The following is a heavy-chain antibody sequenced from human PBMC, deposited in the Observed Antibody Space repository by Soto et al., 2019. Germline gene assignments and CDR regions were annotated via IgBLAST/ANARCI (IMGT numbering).Heavy chain of an antibody. D-gene: IGHD2-15*01. J-gene: IGHJ4*02. CDR2: ISWNSGSI. CDR3: AKSEDIVVVVADLGTYYYGY. V-gene: IGHV3-9*01. Sequence: GGSLRFSCAASGFTFDDYAMHWVRQAPGKGLEWVSGISWNSGSIGYADSVKGRFTISRDNAKNSLYLQMNSLRAEDTAVYYCAKSEDIVVVVADLGTYYYGYWGQGTLVTVSS. CDR1: GFTFDDYA.